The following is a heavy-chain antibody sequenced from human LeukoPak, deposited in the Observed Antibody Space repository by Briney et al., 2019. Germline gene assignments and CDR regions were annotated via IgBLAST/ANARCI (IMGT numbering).Heavy chain of an antibody. Sequence: ASVKVSCKASGYTFTGYYIHWVRQAPGQGLEWMGRINPNSGGTESAQKFQGRVTMTRDTSISTAYMELSRLRSDDTAVYYCTRDHCTSINCYEYNYYGMDVWGQGTTVTVSS. V-gene: IGHV1-2*06. D-gene: IGHD2-2*01. CDR2: INPNSGGT. CDR3: TRDHCTSINCYEYNYYGMDV. CDR1: GYTFTGYY. J-gene: IGHJ6*02.